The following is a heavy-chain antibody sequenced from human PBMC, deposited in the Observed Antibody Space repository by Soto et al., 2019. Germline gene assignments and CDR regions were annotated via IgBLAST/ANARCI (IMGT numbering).Heavy chain of an antibody. D-gene: IGHD3-10*01. Sequence: QVQLVQSGAEVKKPGSSVKVSCKASGGTFSSHVFNWVRQAPGQGLEWMGGIMPIIGTANYAQKFQGRVTITADESTSRAYMELSRLRSYDTAVYYCARDLEFRDGNISHLDYWGQGTLVTVSS. V-gene: IGHV1-69*01. J-gene: IGHJ4*02. CDR3: ARDLEFRDGNISHLDY. CDR1: GGTFSSHV. CDR2: IMPIIGTA.